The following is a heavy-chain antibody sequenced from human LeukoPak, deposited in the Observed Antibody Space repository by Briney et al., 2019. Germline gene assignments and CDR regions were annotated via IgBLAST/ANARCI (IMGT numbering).Heavy chain of an antibody. CDR3: ARDLLGWDYGDPGY. CDR2: IYYSGST. CDR1: GGSISSSSYY. D-gene: IGHD4-17*01. J-gene: IGHJ4*02. V-gene: IGHV4-39*07. Sequence: SETLSLTCTVSGGSISSSSYYWGWIRQPPGKGLEWIGSIYYSGSTYYNPSLKSRVTISVDTSKNQFSLKLSSVTAADTAVYYCARDLLGWDYGDPGYWGQGTLVTVFS.